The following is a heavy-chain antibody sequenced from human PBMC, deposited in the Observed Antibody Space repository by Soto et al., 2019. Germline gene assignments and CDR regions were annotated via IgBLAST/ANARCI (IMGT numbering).Heavy chain of an antibody. J-gene: IGHJ6*02. CDR2: IWYDGSNK. CDR3: ARVDVGSSWSYGMDV. D-gene: IGHD6-13*01. Sequence: PGGSLRLSCAASGFTFSSYGMHWVRQAPGKGLEWVAVIWYDGSNKYYADSVKGRFTISRDNSKNTLYLQMNSLRAEDTAVYYCARVDVGSSWSYGMDVWGQGTTVTVYS. CDR1: GFTFSSYG. V-gene: IGHV3-33*01.